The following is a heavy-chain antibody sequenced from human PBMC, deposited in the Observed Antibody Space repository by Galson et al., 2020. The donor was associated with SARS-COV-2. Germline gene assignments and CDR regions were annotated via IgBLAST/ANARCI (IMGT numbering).Heavy chain of an antibody. V-gene: IGHV3-30*04. J-gene: IGHJ6*02. D-gene: IGHD3-10*01. CDR1: GFTFSSYA. Sequence: GGSLRLSCAASGFTFSSYAMHWVRQAPGKGLEWVAVISYDGSNKYYADSVKGRFTISRDNSKNTLYLQMNSLRAEDTAVYYCARANSGGYYYGMDVWGQGTTVTVSS. CDR3: ARANSGGYYYGMDV. CDR2: ISYDGSNK.